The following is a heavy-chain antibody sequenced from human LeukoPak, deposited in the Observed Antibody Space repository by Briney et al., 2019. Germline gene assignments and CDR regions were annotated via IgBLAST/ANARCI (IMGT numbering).Heavy chain of an antibody. J-gene: IGHJ4*02. Sequence: GGSLRLSCAASGFTFSSYAMSWVRQAPGKGLEWVSAFSGSGGSTYSADSVKGRFTISRDNSKNTLYLQMNSLRAEDTAVYYCAKDVPTRLRTDYFDYWGQGTLVTVSS. CDR3: AKDVPTRLRTDYFDY. CDR1: GFTFSSYA. D-gene: IGHD4-17*01. CDR2: FSGSGGST. V-gene: IGHV3-23*01.